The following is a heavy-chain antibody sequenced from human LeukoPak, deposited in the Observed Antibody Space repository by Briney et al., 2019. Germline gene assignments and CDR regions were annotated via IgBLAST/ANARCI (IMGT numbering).Heavy chain of an antibody. CDR1: GGSFSGYY. V-gene: IGHV4-34*01. J-gene: IGHJ4*02. Sequence: SETLSLTCAVYGGSFSGYYWSWIRQPPGKGLEWIREINHSGSTNYNPSLKSRVTISVDTSKNQFSLKLSSVTAADTAVYYCARIRGYSGYDTDDYWGQGTLVTVSS. CDR2: INHSGST. D-gene: IGHD5-12*01. CDR3: ARIRGYSGYDTDDY.